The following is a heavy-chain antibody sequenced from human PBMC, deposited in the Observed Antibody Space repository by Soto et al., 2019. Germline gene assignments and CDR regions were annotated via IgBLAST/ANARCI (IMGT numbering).Heavy chain of an antibody. Sequence: QVQLVESGGGVVQPGRSLRLSCAASGFTFSSYGMHWVRQAPGKGLEWVAVIWYDGSNKYYADSVKGRFTISRDNSKTTLYLQMNSLRAEDTAVYYCASGLALDAFDIWGQGTMVTVSS. D-gene: IGHD2-21*01. CDR2: IWYDGSNK. CDR3: ASGLALDAFDI. V-gene: IGHV3-33*01. CDR1: GFTFSSYG. J-gene: IGHJ3*02.